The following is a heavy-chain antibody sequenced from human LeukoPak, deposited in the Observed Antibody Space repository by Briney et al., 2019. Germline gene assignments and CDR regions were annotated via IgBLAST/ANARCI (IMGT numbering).Heavy chain of an antibody. V-gene: IGHV4-39*07. CDR1: GGSISSSSYY. Sequence: SETLSLTCTVSGGSISSSSYYWGWIRQPPGKGLEWIGSIYYSGSTYYNPSLKSRVTISVDTSKNQFSLKLSSVTAADTAVYYCARDPTPQSIAAAGTPAFDYWGQGTLVTVSS. CDR2: IYYSGST. J-gene: IGHJ4*02. CDR3: ARDPTPQSIAAAGTPAFDY. D-gene: IGHD6-13*01.